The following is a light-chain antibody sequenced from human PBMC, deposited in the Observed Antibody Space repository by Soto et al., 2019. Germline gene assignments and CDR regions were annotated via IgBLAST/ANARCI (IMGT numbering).Light chain of an antibody. CDR3: LQDYSYPLT. J-gene: IGKJ4*01. V-gene: IGKV1-17*01. Sequence: DIQMTQSPSSLSASVGDRVTITCRASQAIRNDLRWYQQKPGKAPKRLIYAASSLQSGVPSRFSGSGSGTDFTLTISSLQPEDFATYYCLQDYSYPLTFGGGTKVEIK. CDR2: AAS. CDR1: QAIRND.